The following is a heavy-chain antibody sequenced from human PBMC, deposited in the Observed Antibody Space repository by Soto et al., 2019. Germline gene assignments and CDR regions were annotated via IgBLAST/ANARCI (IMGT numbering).Heavy chain of an antibody. J-gene: IGHJ6*02. V-gene: IGHV4-39*01. CDR1: GGSISISSYY. CDR2: IYYSGST. D-gene: IGHD3-16*01. Sequence: ASETLSLTCTVSGGSISISSYYWGWMRQPPGKGLEWIGSIYYSGSTYYNPSLKSRVTISVDTSKNQFYLKLSSVTAADTAVYYCASSYDYVWGSLYYYYGMDVWGQGTTVTVSS. CDR3: ASSYDYVWGSLYYYYGMDV.